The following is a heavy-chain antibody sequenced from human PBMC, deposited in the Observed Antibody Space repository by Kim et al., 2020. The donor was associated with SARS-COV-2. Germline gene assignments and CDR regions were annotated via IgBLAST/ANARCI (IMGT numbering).Heavy chain of an antibody. CDR1: GYTFTSYA. Sequence: ASVKVSCKASGYTFTSYAMNWVRQAPGQGLEWMGWINTNTGNPTYAQGFTGRFVFSLDTSVSTAYLQISSLKAEDTAVYYCARVSLPFWSGYIHNPYYYGMDVWGQGTTVTVSS. CDR2: INTNTGNP. D-gene: IGHD3-3*01. CDR3: ARVSLPFWSGYIHNPYYYGMDV. V-gene: IGHV7-4-1*02. J-gene: IGHJ6*02.